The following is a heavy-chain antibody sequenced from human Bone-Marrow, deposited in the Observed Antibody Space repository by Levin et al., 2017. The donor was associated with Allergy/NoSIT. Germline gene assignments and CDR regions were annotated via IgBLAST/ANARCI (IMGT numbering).Heavy chain of an antibody. CDR1: GDSVSSTSYF. Sequence: SETLSLTCTVSGDSVSSTSYFWTWIRQPPGKGLEWIGYIYYSGSTFYNPSLMGRVAMSIDASNNQFSLKLTSVTAADTAIYYCARDYRPQPYCYSGVCYRFDDWGRGTLVVVSS. CDR3: ARDYRPQPYCYSGVCYRFDD. J-gene: IGHJ4*01. CDR2: IYYSGST. V-gene: IGHV4-61*01. D-gene: IGHD2-21*01.